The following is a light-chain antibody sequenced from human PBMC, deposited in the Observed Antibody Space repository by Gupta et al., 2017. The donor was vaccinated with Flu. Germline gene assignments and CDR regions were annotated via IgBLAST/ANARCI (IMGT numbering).Light chain of an antibody. CDR3: QQTYSTLWT. J-gene: IGKJ1*01. CDR2: AAS. V-gene: IGKV1-39*01. Sequence: DIQMTQSQSSLSASVGDTVTITCRASQNIGNYLNWYQQKPGKAPNLLIYAASSLHTGVPSRFSGSGSVTDFTLTISSLQPEDFVTYYCQQTYSTLWTFGQGTKVDFK. CDR1: QNIGNY.